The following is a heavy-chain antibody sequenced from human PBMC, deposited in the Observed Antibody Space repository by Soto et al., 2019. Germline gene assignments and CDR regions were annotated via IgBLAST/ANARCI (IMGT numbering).Heavy chain of an antibody. CDR2: IFHDGTA. J-gene: IGHJ4*02. Sequence: LSLTCAVSGVSLTSGNWWTWVRQSPQRGLEYIGEIFHDGTANYYPSFERRVAMSVDTSRNQFSLKLTSVTAADTAVYFCARLVYDTRLNYMYFDFWGPGTLVTVS. CDR1: GVSLTSGNW. CDR3: ARLVYDTRLNYMYFDF. D-gene: IGHD3-10*01. V-gene: IGHV4-4*01.